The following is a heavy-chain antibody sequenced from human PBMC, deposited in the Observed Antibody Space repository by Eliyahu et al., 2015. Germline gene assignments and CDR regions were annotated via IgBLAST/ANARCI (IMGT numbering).Heavy chain of an antibody. CDR3: ARSTLYGDPYFFDS. CDR1: GYTFTXRY. Sequence: QMNLEQSGSEVKEPGSSVXMSCKASGYTFTXRYLHWLRQAPGXPLEWLGWITPYNGNTNYARKFRDKVTITRSMSLSFSYLELSGLTSGDTATYYCARSTLYGDPYFFDSWGQGTLLTVSS. CDR2: ITPYNGNT. V-gene: IGHV1-45*02. D-gene: IGHD2/OR15-2a*01. J-gene: IGHJ4*02.